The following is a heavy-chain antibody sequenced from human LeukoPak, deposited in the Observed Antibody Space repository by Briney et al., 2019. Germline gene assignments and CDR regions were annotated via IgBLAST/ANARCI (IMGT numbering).Heavy chain of an antibody. CDR3: ARYSNTVAGARWFDH. D-gene: IGHD2-21*01. CDR2: IYYSGNT. J-gene: IGHJ5*02. CDR1: GGSLSNYF. V-gene: IGHV4-59*01. Sequence: SETLSLTCTVSGGSLSNYFWSWIRQPPGKELEWIGYIYYSGNTNYNPSPKSRVTISLDTSRNQFSLKLSSVTAADTAVYYCARYSNTVAGARWFDHWGQGTLVTVSS.